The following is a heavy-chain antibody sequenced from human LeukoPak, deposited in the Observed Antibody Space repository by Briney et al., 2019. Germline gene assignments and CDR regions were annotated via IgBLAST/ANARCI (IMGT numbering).Heavy chain of an antibody. J-gene: IGHJ4*02. D-gene: IGHD1-14*01. CDR1: GFTFSTYG. V-gene: IGHV3-23*01. CDR2: ISGSGGNT. CDR3: AKEYSVRNQFDH. Sequence: GGSLRLSCAASGFTFSTYGMNWVRQAPGKGLEWVSVISGSGGNTYYADSVKGRFTISRDNSKNTLYLQMNSLRAEDTAVYYCAKEYSVRNQFDHWGQGTLVAVSS.